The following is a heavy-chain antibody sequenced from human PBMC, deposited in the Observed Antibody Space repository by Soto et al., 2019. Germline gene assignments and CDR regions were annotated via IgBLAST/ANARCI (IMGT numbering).Heavy chain of an antibody. V-gene: IGHV4-34*01. CDR1: GGSFSGYY. Sequence: SETLSLTCAVYGGSFSGYYWSWIRQPPGKGLEWIGEINHSGSTNYNPSLKSRVTISVDTSKNQFSLKLSSVTAADTAVYYCARHTYCSSTSCHYDYWGQGTLVTVSS. J-gene: IGHJ4*02. D-gene: IGHD2-2*01. CDR2: INHSGST. CDR3: ARHTYCSSTSCHYDY.